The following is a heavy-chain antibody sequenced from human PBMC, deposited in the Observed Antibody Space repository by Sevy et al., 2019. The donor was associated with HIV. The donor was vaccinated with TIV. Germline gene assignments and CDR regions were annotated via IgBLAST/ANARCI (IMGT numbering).Heavy chain of an antibody. J-gene: IGHJ4*02. V-gene: IGHV3-11*06. CDR3: ARDRRNYGGQYFDY. CDR1: GFTLNDYY. D-gene: IGHD4-17*01. Sequence: GGSLRLSCSPSGFTLNDYYMSWIRQAPGKGLEWVSHISSGSSYTNYADSVKGRFTISRDNAKNFLYLEMNNLRAEDTAVYYCARDRRNYGGQYFDYWGQGTLVTVSS. CDR2: ISSGSSYT.